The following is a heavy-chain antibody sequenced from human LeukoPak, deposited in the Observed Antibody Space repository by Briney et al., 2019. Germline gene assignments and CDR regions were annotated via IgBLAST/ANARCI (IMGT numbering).Heavy chain of an antibody. CDR1: GFTFSSYW. Sequence: GGSLRLSCAASGFTFSSYWMSWVRQAPGKGLEWVANIKQDGSEKNYVDSVKGRFTISRDNSKNTLYLQMNSLRAEDTAVYYCAKDRAAALPGDAFDIWGQGTMVTVSS. V-gene: IGHV3-7*03. D-gene: IGHD6-13*01. J-gene: IGHJ3*02. CDR3: AKDRAAALPGDAFDI. CDR2: IKQDGSEK.